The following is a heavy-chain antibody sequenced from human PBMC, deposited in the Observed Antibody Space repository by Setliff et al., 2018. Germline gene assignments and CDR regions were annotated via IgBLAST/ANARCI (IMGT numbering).Heavy chain of an antibody. CDR3: ARGVRTGHLDS. J-gene: IGHJ4*02. Sequence: SETLSLTCTVSGGSISNSTFYWGWIRQPPGRELEWIGEINQSGTTNYNPPLKGRATISVDNSKNQFSLNLNSVTVADTAVYFCARGVRTGHLDSWGQGTLVTVSS. CDR2: INQSGTT. CDR1: GGSISNSTFY. D-gene: IGHD1-1*01. V-gene: IGHV4-39*07.